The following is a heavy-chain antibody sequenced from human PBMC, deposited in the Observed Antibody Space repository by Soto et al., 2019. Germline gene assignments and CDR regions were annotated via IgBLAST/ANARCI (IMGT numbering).Heavy chain of an antibody. CDR2: IYPGDSDT. CDR3: ARQDIVVVPAARMGGMDV. CDR1: GYSFTSYW. V-gene: IGHV5-51*01. Sequence: GESLKISCKGSGYSFTSYWIGWVRRMPGKGLEWMGIIYPGDSDTRYSPSFQGQVTISADKSIGTAYLQWSSLKASDTAMYYCARQDIVVVPAARMGGMDVWGQGTTVTVSS. D-gene: IGHD2-2*01. J-gene: IGHJ6*02.